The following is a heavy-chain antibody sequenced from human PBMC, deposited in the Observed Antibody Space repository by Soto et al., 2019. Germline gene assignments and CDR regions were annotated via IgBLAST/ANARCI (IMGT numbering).Heavy chain of an antibody. Sequence: GSLRLSCAASGFTFSSYGMHWVRQAPGKGLEWVAVIWYDGSNKYYADSVKGRFTISRDNSKNTLYLQMNSLRAEDTAVYYCAREYGSGSYYPNWFDPWGQGTLVTVSS. V-gene: IGHV3-33*01. CDR3: AREYGSGSYYPNWFDP. CDR2: IWYDGSNK. D-gene: IGHD3-10*01. CDR1: GFTFSSYG. J-gene: IGHJ5*02.